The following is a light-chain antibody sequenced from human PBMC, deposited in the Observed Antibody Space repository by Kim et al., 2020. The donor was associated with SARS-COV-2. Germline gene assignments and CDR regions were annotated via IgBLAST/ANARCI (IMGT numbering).Light chain of an antibody. V-gene: IGLV4-60*03. J-gene: IGLJ3*02. Sequence: QPVLTQLSSASASLGSSVKLTCTLSSGHSTYIIAWHQQQPGKAPRYLMKLEGSGTYNKGSGVPDRFSGSSSGADRYLTISNVQSEDEADYYCETWDSNTRVFGGGTQLTVL. CDR1: SGHSTYI. CDR3: ETWDSNTRV. CDR2: LEGSGTY.